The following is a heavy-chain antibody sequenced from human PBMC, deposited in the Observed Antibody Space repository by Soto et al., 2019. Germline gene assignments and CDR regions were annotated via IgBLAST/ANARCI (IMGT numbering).Heavy chain of an antibody. V-gene: IGHV3-23*01. Sequence: EVQLLESGGGLVQPGWSLRLSCAASGFTFSSYAMSWVRQAPGKGLEWVSTISNSGGRTYYADSVKGRFAISRDNSKNTLYLQMPSLRPEDTAVYYCASSSTVLLPTTVTGWCDPWGQGTLVSVSS. CDR2: ISNSGGRT. D-gene: IGHD4-17*01. CDR3: ASSSTVLLPTTVTGWCDP. J-gene: IGHJ5*02. CDR1: GFTFSSYA.